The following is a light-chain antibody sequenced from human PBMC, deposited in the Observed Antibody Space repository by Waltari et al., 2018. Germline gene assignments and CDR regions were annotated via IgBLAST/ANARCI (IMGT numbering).Light chain of an antibody. J-gene: IGLJ2*01. Sequence: QSALTQPASVSGSPGQSITIACPGTSSDVGDLNYVSWYQQYPGKAPKLIIYQVSNRPSGVSNRFSGSKSGNTASLTISGLQAEDEADYYCSSYTSSTTVVFGGGTELTVL. CDR1: SSDVGDLNY. CDR3: SSYTSSTTVV. CDR2: QVS. V-gene: IGLV2-14*01.